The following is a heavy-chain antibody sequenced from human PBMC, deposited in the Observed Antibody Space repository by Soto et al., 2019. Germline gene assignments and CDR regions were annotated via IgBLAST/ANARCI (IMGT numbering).Heavy chain of an antibody. CDR2: ISGSGGST. Sequence: PGGSLRLSCAASGFTFSSYAMSWVRQAPGKGLEWVSAISGSGGSTYYADSVKGRFTISRDNSKNTLYLQMNSLRAEDTAVYYCAKDPDATTVPTGWFDPWGQGTLVTVSS. CDR3: AKDPDATTVPTGWFDP. V-gene: IGHV3-23*01. J-gene: IGHJ5*02. CDR1: GFTFSSYA. D-gene: IGHD4-17*01.